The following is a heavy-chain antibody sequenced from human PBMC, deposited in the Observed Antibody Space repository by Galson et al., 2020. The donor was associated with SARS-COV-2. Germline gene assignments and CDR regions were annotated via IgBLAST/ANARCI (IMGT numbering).Heavy chain of an antibody. J-gene: IGHJ4*02. CDR3: ARDSGGYSYGYGQFDY. V-gene: IGHV4-59*01. CDR2: IYYSGST. Sequence: SETLSLTCTVSGGSLSSYYWSWIRQPPGKGLEWIGYIYYSGSTNYNPSLKSRVTISVDTSKNQFSLTLSSVTAADTAVYYCARDSGGYSYGYGQFDYWGQGTLVTVSS. CDR1: GGSLSSYY. D-gene: IGHD5-18*01.